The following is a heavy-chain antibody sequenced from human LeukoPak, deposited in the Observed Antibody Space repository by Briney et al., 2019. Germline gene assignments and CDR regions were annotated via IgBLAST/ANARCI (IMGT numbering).Heavy chain of an antibody. CDR1: GFTFSGYG. J-gene: IGHJ6*02. CDR3: ARGTNYDFWSGYYLYYYYGMDV. Sequence: GGSLRLSCAASGFTFSGYGMHWVRQAPGKGLEWVAVIWYDGSNKYYADSVKGRFTISRDNSKNTLYLQMNSLRAEDTAVYYCARGTNYDFWSGYYLYYYYGMDVWGQGTTVTVSS. CDR2: IWYDGSNK. V-gene: IGHV3-33*01. D-gene: IGHD3-3*01.